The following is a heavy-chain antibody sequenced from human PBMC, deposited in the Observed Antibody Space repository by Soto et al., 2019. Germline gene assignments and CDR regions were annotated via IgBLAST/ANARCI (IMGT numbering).Heavy chain of an antibody. V-gene: IGHV3-72*01. CDR1: GFTFSDHY. CDR2: SRNKANSYTT. Sequence: PGGSLRLSCAASGFTFSDHYMDWVRQAPGKGLEWVGRSRNKANSYTTEYAASVKGRFTISRDNSENSLYLQMDSLKTEDTAVYYCVRATYSNNWNLAYWGPGTLVTVSS. J-gene: IGHJ4*02. D-gene: IGHD6-13*01. CDR3: VRATYSNNWNLAY.